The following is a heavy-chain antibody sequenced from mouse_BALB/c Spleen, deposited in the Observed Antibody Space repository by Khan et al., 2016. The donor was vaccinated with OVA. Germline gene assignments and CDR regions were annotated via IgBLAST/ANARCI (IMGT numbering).Heavy chain of an antibody. CDR1: GYTFTSYW. CDR2: INPTNGRS. Sequence: QVQLKQSGAELVKPGASVKLSCTASGYTFTSYWMHWVKQRPGQGLEWIGYINPTNGRSHYTEKFKSKATLTVDTSSSTAYMQLNSLTSEDSAVYYCARGGYGSLAYWGQGTLVTVSA. J-gene: IGHJ3*01. V-gene: IGHV1S81*02. D-gene: IGHD2-10*02. CDR3: ARGGYGSLAY.